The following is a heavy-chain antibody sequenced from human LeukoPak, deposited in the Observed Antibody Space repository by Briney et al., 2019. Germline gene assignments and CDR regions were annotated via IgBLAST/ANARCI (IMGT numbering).Heavy chain of an antibody. D-gene: IGHD5-18*01. Sequence: SETLSLTCTVSGGSISSYYWSWIRQPPGKGLEWIGYIYYSGSTNYNPSLKSRVTISVDTSKNQFSLKLSSVTAADTAVYYCARVGVDTNWFDPWGQGTTVTVSS. V-gene: IGHV4-59*01. CDR2: IYYSGST. J-gene: IGHJ5*01. CDR1: GGSISSYY. CDR3: ARVGVDTNWFDP.